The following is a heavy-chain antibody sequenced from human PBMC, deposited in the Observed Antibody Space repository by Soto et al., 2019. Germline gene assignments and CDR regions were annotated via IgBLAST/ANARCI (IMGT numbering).Heavy chain of an antibody. CDR1: GGSIKNYF. J-gene: IGHJ6*02. CDR2: VYSTGST. V-gene: IGHV4-59*12. Sequence: PSETLSLTCTVSGGSIKNYFWSWIRQSPGKGLEWMGYVYSTGSTHYNPSLKSRLTMSVDTSKNQFSLKLSSVTAADTAVYYCARDQKPKGMDVWGQGTTVTVSS. CDR3: ARDQKPKGMDV.